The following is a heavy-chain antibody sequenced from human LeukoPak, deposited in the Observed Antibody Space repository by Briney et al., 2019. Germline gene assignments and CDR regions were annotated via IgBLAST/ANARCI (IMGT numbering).Heavy chain of an antibody. CDR2: IIPILGIA. CDR3: AIQPSGGVRGVIIYYYGMDV. J-gene: IGHJ6*02. CDR1: GGTFSSYA. V-gene: IGHV1-69*04. D-gene: IGHD3-10*01. Sequence: GSSVRVSCKASGGTFSSYAIIWVRQAPGQGLEWMGRIIPILGIANYAQKFQGRVTITADKSTSTVYMELSSLRSEDTAVYYCAIQPSGGVRGVIIYYYGMDVWGQGTTVTVSS.